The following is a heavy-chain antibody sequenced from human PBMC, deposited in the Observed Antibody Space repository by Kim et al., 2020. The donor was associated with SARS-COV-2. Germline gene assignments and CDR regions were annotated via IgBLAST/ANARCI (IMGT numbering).Heavy chain of an antibody. Sequence: SETLSLTCTVSGGSISSYYWSWIRQPPGKGLEWIGYIYYSGSTNYNPSLKSRVTISVDTSKNQFSLKLSSVTAADTAVYYCARASTYYDILTGPGAEYFQHWGQGTLVTVSS. CDR2: IYYSGST. J-gene: IGHJ1*01. D-gene: IGHD3-9*01. CDR3: ARASTYYDILTGPGAEYFQH. CDR1: GGSISSYY. V-gene: IGHV4-59*13.